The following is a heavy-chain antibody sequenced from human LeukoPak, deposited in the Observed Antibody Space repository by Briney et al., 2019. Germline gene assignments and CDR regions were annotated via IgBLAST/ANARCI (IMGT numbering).Heavy chain of an antibody. J-gene: IGHJ4*02. D-gene: IGHD3-10*01. CDR3: ATSGDHYGIVDY. CDR1: AFTLSFRVYS. CDR2: IISTNSYI. Sequence: GRSLRPSSAASAFTLSFRVYSMNWVLEAPGKGLEWASSIISTNSYIYYTNEVKGRFTISKDNAKNSLYLQMNTLRAEDTAVYYCATSGDHYGIVDYWGQGTLVTVSS. V-gene: IGHV3-21*01.